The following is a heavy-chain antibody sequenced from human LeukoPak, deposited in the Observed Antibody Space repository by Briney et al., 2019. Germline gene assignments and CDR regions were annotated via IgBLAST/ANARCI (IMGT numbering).Heavy chain of an antibody. V-gene: IGHV4-59*01. CDR2: IYYSGST. CDR3: AREIDFWSGSDYYYYGMDV. Sequence: PSETLSLTCTVSGGSISSYYWSWLRQPPGKGLEWIGYIYYSGSTNYNPSLTSRVTISVDTSKNQFSLRLSSVTAADSAVYYCAREIDFWSGSDYYYYGMDVWGQGTTVTVSS. J-gene: IGHJ6*02. CDR1: GGSISSYY. D-gene: IGHD3-3*01.